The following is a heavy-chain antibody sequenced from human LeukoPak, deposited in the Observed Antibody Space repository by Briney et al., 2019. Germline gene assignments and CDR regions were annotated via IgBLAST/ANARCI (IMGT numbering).Heavy chain of an antibody. CDR3: SRSHDYGGLYFYHYLDV. D-gene: IGHD4-23*01. CDR2: LDASGST. J-gene: IGHJ6*03. Sequence: SETLSLTCTFSGGSISSRSDYWGWIRQTPGKGLEWIGNLDASGSTYYNPSLKSRVTISVGTSKNQFALNLRSVTAADTPIYFCSRSHDYGGLYFYHYLDVWGKGTTVSVPS. V-gene: IGHV4-39*01. CDR1: GGSISSRSDY.